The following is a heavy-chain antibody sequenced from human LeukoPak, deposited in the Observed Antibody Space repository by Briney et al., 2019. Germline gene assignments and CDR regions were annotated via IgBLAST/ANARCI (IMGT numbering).Heavy chain of an antibody. V-gene: IGHV3-21*01. CDR1: GFTFSNYA. CDR3: ARGDLLRYFDWLFRPGDY. Sequence: PGGSLRLSCAASGFTFSNYAMSWVRQAPGKGLEWVSSISSSSSYIYYADSVKGRFTISRDNAKNSLYLQMNSLRAEDTAVYYCARGDLLRYFDWLFRPGDYWGQGTLVTVSS. D-gene: IGHD3-9*01. J-gene: IGHJ4*02. CDR2: ISSSSSYI.